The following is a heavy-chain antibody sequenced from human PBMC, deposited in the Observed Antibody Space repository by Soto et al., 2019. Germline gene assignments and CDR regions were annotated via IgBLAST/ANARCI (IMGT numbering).Heavy chain of an antibody. CDR1: GGTFSSYA. Sequence: QVQLVQSGAEVKKPGSSVKVSCKASGGTFSSYAISWVRQAPGQGLEWMGGIIPIFGTANYAQKFQGRVTITADESTSTACMELSSLRSEDTAVYYCARDRGATKVIGYYYYGMDVWGQGTTVTVSS. CDR3: ARDRGATKVIGYYYYGMDV. V-gene: IGHV1-69*01. D-gene: IGHD1-26*01. J-gene: IGHJ6*02. CDR2: IIPIFGTA.